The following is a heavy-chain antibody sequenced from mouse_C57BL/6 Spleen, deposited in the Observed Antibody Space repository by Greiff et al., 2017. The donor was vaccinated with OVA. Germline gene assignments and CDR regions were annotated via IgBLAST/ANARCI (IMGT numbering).Heavy chain of an antibody. CDR1: GYTFTDYN. CDR3: AGQDYGVSYYAMDD. CDR2: INPNNGGT. D-gene: IGHD2-4*01. V-gene: IGHV1-18*01. J-gene: IGHJ4*01. Sequence: EVQLQQSGPELVKPGASVKISCKASGYTFTDYNMNWVKQSHGQSLEWIGDINPNNGGTIYNQKFKGKATLTVDKSSSTAYMELRSLTSEDTAVYDYAGQDYGVSYYAMDDWGQGTSVTVSS.